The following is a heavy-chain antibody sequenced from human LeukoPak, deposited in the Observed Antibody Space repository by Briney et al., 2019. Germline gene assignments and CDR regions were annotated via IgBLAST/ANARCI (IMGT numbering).Heavy chain of an antibody. J-gene: IGHJ4*02. D-gene: IGHD3-22*01. V-gene: IGHV4-38-2*01. Sequence: SETLSLTCAVSGYSISSGDYWGWIRQPPGKGLEWIGSIYHSGGTYNNPSLKSRVTILVDTSKNQLSLKLGSVTAADTAVYYCARSPYYFDSSGYHGAYYFDYWSQGTLVTVSS. CDR1: GYSISSGDY. CDR3: ARSPYYFDSSGYHGAYYFDY. CDR2: IYHSGGT.